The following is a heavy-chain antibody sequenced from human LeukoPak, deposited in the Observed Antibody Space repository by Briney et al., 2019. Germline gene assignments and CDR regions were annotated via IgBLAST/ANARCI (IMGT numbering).Heavy chain of an antibody. Sequence: GGSLRLSCAASGFTFSSYDMHWVRQAPGKGLEWVAVIWYDGSNKYYADSVKGRLTISRDNSKNTLYLQMNSLRAEDAAVYYCARGGRGYGDYGYFDLWGRGTLVTVSS. CDR2: IWYDGSNK. CDR1: GFTFSSYD. CDR3: ARGGRGYGDYGYFDL. J-gene: IGHJ2*01. V-gene: IGHV3-33*08. D-gene: IGHD4-17*01.